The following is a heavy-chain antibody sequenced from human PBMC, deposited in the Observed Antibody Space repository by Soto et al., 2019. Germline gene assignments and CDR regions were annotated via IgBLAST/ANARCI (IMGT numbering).Heavy chain of an antibody. CDR1: GFTFSSYG. V-gene: IGHV3-30*03. J-gene: IGHJ4*02. CDR2: ISHDGSNI. CDR3: NGPVQ. Sequence: QVQLVESGGGVVQPGRSLRLSCAASGFTFSSYGMHWVRQAPGKGLEWVAVISHDGSNIYYADSVKGRFTISRDNSKNTLYLQMNSLRAEDTDVYYCNGPVQGGQGTLVTVSS. D-gene: IGHD3-10*02.